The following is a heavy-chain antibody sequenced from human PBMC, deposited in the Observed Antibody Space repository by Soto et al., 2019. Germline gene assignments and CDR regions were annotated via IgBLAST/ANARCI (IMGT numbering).Heavy chain of an antibody. Sequence: QVTLKESVPVLVKPTETLTLTCTVSGFSLSNARMVVSWIRQPPGKALEWLAHIFSNDEKSYSTSLKSRLTISKDTSKSQVVLTMTNMDPVDTATYYCARAQVVGATLVVFDYWGQGTLVTVSS. J-gene: IGHJ4*02. CDR2: IFSNDEK. CDR3: ARAQVVGATLVVFDY. V-gene: IGHV2-26*01. D-gene: IGHD1-26*01. CDR1: GFSLSNARMV.